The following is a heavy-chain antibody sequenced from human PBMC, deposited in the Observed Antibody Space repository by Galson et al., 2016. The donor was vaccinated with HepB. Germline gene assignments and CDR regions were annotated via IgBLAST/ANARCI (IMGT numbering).Heavy chain of an antibody. CDR1: GFVFSSFY. CDR3: AKHPSYASSGYYYVNYFDY. Sequence: SLRLSCAASGFVFSSFYMNWVRQAPGKGLEWVSSISSLGSYTYYADSVKGRFTISRDNSKNTLYLQMNSLRAGDTALYYCAKHPSYASSGYYYVNYFDYWGQGTLVTVSS. CDR2: ISSLGSYT. J-gene: IGHJ4*02. V-gene: IGHV3-21*04. D-gene: IGHD3-22*01.